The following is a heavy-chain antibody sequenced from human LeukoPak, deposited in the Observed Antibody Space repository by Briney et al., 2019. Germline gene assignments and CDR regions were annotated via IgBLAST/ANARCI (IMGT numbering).Heavy chain of an antibody. CDR2: ISGDGTAR. CDR3: VRGRGSYGWFDP. CDR1: GFTFSSYW. Sequence: GGSLRLSCAASGFTFSSYWMHWVRQVPGKGLVWVSRISGDGTARNYADSVKGRFTISRDDAKNTVDLQMNSLRGEDTAVYYCVRGRGSYGWFDPWGQGTLVTVSS. V-gene: IGHV3-74*01. D-gene: IGHD3-10*01. J-gene: IGHJ5*02.